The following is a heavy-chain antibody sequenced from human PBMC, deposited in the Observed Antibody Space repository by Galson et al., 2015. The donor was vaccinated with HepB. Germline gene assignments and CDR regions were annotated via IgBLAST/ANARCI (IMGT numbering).Heavy chain of an antibody. J-gene: IGHJ2*01. CDR3: ARDRFSGELFWYFDL. V-gene: IGHV1-2*04. CDR2: INPNSGGT. Sequence: SVKVSCKASGYTFTGYYLHWVRQAPGQGLEWIGWINPNSGGTNYAQKFQGWVTMTRDTSISTAYMELSRLTYGDTAVYYCARDRFSGELFWYFDLWGRGTLVTVSS. CDR1: GYTFTGYY. D-gene: IGHD1-26*01.